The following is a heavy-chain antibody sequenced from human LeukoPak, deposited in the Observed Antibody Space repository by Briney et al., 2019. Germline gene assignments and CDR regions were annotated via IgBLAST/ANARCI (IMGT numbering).Heavy chain of an antibody. D-gene: IGHD2/OR15-2a*01. V-gene: IGHV4-59*02. CDR2: VDYNGGT. CDR3: ARGFYEPFDR. CDR1: GAFVSSSH. Sequence: PSETLSLTCTVSGAFVSSSHWNWVRQPPGKGLEWIGNVDYNGGTKYNPSLKSRVTMSLDTSKNQFSLKLKFVTAADTALYYCARGFYEPFDRWGQGTLVTVSS. J-gene: IGHJ4*02.